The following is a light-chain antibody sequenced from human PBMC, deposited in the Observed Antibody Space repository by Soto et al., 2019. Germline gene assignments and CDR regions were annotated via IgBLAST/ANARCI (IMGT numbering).Light chain of an antibody. CDR3: QSYDSSLSHVV. CDR1: SSNIGSYYD. Sequence: QAVLTQPPSVSGAPGQRVTIPCTGSSSNIGSYYDVHWYQQLPGTVPKLLIYGDNNRPSGVPDRFSGSKSGTSASLAITGLRAEDEADYYCQSYDSSLSHVVFGGGTKLTVL. CDR2: GDN. V-gene: IGLV1-40*01. J-gene: IGLJ2*01.